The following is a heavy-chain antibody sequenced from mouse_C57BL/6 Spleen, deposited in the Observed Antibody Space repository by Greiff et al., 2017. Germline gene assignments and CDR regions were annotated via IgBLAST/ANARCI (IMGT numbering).Heavy chain of an antibody. D-gene: IGHD1-1*01. V-gene: IGHV1-81*01. CDR2: IYPRSGNT. CDR1: GYTFTSYG. J-gene: IGHJ2*01. CDR3: ARLDTTVDY. Sequence: VKLMESGAELARPGASVKLSCKASGYTFTSYGISWVKQRTGQGLEWIGEIYPRSGNTYYNEKFKGKATLTADKSSSTAYMGLRSLTSEDSAVYFCARLDTTVDYWGQGTTLTVSS.